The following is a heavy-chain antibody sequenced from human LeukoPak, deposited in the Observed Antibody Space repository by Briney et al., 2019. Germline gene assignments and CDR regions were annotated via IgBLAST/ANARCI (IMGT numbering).Heavy chain of an antibody. V-gene: IGHV4-34*01. Sequence: SETLSLTCAVYGRSFSGYYWSWIRQPPGKGLEWIGEINHSGSTNYDPSLKSRVTISVDTSKNQFSLKLSSVTAADTAVYYCARGRRHYYYYYMDVWGKGTTVTVSS. CDR1: GRSFSGYY. CDR3: ARGRRHYYYYYMDV. J-gene: IGHJ6*03. CDR2: INHSGST.